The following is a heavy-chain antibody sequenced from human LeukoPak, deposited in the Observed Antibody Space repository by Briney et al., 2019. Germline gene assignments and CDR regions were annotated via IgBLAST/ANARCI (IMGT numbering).Heavy chain of an antibody. J-gene: IGHJ4*02. Sequence: QTGGSLRLSCAASGFTFSSYSMNWVRQAPGKGLEWVSYISSSSTIYYADSVKGRFTISRDNAKNSPYLQMNSLRAEDTAVYYCARDHCSSTSCYDYWGQGTLVTVSS. V-gene: IGHV3-48*01. CDR2: ISSSSTI. D-gene: IGHD2-2*01. CDR1: GFTFSSYS. CDR3: ARDHCSSTSCYDY.